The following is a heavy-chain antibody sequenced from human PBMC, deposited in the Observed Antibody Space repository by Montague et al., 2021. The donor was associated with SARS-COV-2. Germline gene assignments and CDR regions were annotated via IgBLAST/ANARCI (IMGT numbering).Heavy chain of an antibody. CDR2: XDWDGDK. Sequence: PALVKPTQTLTLTCTFSGFSLSTSGMCMTWIRQPPGKALEWPARXDWDGDKYYNTSLRSRLTISKDTSKNLVVLTMTNMDPVDTATYYCARGPSDTYYYNGMDVWGRGTTVTVSS. V-gene: IGHV2-70*11. CDR1: GFSLSTSGMC. CDR3: ARGPSDTYYYNGMDV. J-gene: IGHJ6*02.